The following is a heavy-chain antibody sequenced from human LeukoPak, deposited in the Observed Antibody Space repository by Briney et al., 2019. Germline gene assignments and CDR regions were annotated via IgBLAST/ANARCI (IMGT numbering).Heavy chain of an antibody. Sequence: GGSLRLSCASYGFTFSSYSMNWVRQAPGKGLEWVSFISTSSSYIYYADSVKGRFTISRDNAKNSMYLQMNSLRVEDTAVYYCATRYCSGGSCYSFGYWGQGTLVTVSS. CDR2: ISTSSSYI. CDR3: ATRYCSGGSCYSFGY. D-gene: IGHD2-15*01. CDR1: GFTFSSYS. V-gene: IGHV3-21*01. J-gene: IGHJ4*02.